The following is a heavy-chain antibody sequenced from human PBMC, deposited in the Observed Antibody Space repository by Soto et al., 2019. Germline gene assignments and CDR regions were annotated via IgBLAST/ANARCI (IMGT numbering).Heavy chain of an antibody. J-gene: IGHJ4*02. D-gene: IGHD6-19*01. Sequence: PGGSLRLSCGASGFTLTNYGMHWVRQAPGKGLEWVAVMSYDGSSQYYADSVKGRFTISRDTSKNTLYLQMNSLRAEDTAVYYCAKQWLDYFDYWGQGTLVTVSS. V-gene: IGHV3-30*18. CDR3: AKQWLDYFDY. CDR2: MSYDGSSQ. CDR1: GFTLTNYG.